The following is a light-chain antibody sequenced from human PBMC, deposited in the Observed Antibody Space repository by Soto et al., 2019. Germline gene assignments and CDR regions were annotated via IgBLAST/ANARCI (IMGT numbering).Light chain of an antibody. CDR2: GAS. CDR1: QSVSNN. V-gene: IGKV3-15*01. CDR3: QQYHNWPLT. J-gene: IGKJ4*01. Sequence: EIVMTQSPATLSVSPGGRATVPCRASQSVSNNLAWYQQKPGQAPRLLIYGASTRATGIPARFSGSGYGTEFTLTISSLQSEDFAVYYCQQYHNWPLTFGGGTKVDIK.